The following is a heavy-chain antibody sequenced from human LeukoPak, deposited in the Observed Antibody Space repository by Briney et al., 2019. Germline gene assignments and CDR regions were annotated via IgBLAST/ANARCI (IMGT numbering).Heavy chain of an antibody. Sequence: SQTLSLTCAISGDSVFSSSAARSWIRQSPSRGLEWLGRTYYRSEWYNDYAVSVKSRITINPDTSKNQFSLQLNSMTPEDTAVYYCAREGSEGYLFDYWGQGTLVTVSS. J-gene: IGHJ4*02. V-gene: IGHV6-1*01. CDR3: AREGSEGYLFDY. CDR1: GDSVFSSSAA. D-gene: IGHD1-1*01. CDR2: TYYRSEWYN.